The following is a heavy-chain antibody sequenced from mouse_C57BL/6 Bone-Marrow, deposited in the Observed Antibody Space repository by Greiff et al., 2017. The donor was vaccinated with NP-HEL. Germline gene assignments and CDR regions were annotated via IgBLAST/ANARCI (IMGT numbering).Heavy chain of an antibody. Sequence: EVQLQQSGPELVKPGASVKISCKASGYTFTDYYMNWVKQSHGKSLEWIGDINPNNGGTSYDQKFKGKATLTVDKSSSTAYMELRSLTSEDSAVYYCARSLNYYGSKNWGQGTTLTVSS. J-gene: IGHJ2*01. V-gene: IGHV1-26*01. D-gene: IGHD1-1*01. CDR1: GYTFTDYY. CDR3: ARSLNYYGSKN. CDR2: INPNNGGT.